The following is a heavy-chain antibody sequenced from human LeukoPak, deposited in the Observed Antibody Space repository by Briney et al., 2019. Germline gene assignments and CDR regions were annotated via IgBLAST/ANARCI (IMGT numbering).Heavy chain of an antibody. CDR2: ISYDGSNK. J-gene: IGHJ3*02. CDR1: GFTFSNYG. Sequence: PGGSLRLSCAASGFTFSNYGMHWVRQAPGKGLEWVVVISYDGSNKYYADPVKGRFTISRDNSKNTLYLQMNSLRAEDTAVYYCANGYYYGSGSYYKEAFDIWGQGTMVTVSS. V-gene: IGHV3-30*18. CDR3: ANGYYYGSGSYYKEAFDI. D-gene: IGHD3-10*01.